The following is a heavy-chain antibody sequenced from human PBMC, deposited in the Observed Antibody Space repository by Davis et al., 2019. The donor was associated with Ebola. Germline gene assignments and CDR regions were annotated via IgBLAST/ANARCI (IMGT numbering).Heavy chain of an antibody. D-gene: IGHD3-22*01. CDR3: ARHRYDSSGLDAFDI. CDR2: IFPGDSDT. Sequence: GGSLRLSCKGSGYSFTSYWIVWVRQMPGKGLECMGIIFPGDSDTRYSPSFQGQVTISADKSISTAYLQWSSLKASDTAMYYCARHRYDSSGLDAFDIWGQGTMVTVSS. CDR1: GYSFTSYW. V-gene: IGHV5-51*01. J-gene: IGHJ3*02.